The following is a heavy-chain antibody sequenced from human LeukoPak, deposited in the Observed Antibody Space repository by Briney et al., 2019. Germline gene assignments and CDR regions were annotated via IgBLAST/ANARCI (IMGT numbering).Heavy chain of an antibody. J-gene: IGHJ6*02. Sequence: GGSLRLSCAASGFTFSSYSMNWVRQAPGKGLEWVSYISSSSSSIYYADSVKGRFTISRDNAKKSLYLQMNSLRAEDTAVYYCARGVDTALTGGYYYYGMDVWGQGTTVTVSS. CDR2: ISSSSSSI. D-gene: IGHD5-18*01. CDR3: ARGVDTALTGGYYYYGMDV. V-gene: IGHV3-48*01. CDR1: GFTFSSYS.